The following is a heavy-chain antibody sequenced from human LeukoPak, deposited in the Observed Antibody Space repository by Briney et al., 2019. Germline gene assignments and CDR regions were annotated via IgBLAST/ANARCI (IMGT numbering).Heavy chain of an antibody. V-gene: IGHV3-15*01. J-gene: IGHJ4*02. CDR1: GFTFSNAW. D-gene: IGHD5-24*01. Sequence: PGGSLRLSCAASGFTFSNAWMNWVRQAPGKGLEWVGRIKSKTDGGTTDYAAPVKGRFTISRDNSKNTLYLQMDSLRAEDTAVYYCAKEGEMATIPAYFDYWGQGTLVTVSS. CDR3: AKEGEMATIPAYFDY. CDR2: IKSKTDGGTT.